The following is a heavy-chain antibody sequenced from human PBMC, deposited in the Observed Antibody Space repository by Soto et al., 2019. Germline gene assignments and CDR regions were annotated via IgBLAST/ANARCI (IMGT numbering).Heavy chain of an antibody. Sequence: EVQLLEPGGGLVQPGGSLRLSCAASGFTFSSYAMRWVRQAPGKGLEWVSAISGSGGSTYYADSVKGRFTISRDNSKNTLYLQMNSLRAEDTAVYYCARRGSGRYYDYWGQGTLVTVSS. D-gene: IGHD6-19*01. CDR3: ARRGSGRYYDY. CDR2: ISGSGGST. CDR1: GFTFSSYA. J-gene: IGHJ4*02. V-gene: IGHV3-23*01.